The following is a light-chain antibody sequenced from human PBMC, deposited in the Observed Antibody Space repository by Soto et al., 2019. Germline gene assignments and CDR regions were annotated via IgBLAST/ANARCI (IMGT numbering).Light chain of an antibody. V-gene: IGKV3-15*01. CDR1: QSVSNN. CDR3: QHYSNWPPWT. Sequence: EIVLTQSPGTLSLTPGERATLSCRASQSVSNNYLAWYQQKPGQAPRLLIYGASSRATGIPVRFTGSGSGTEFTLTISSLQSEDFALYYCQHYSNWPPWTFGRGTRWIS. CDR2: GAS. J-gene: IGKJ1*01.